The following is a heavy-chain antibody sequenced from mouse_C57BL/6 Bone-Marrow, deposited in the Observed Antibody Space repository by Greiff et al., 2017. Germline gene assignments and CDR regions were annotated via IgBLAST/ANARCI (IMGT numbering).Heavy chain of an antibody. Sequence: QVQLKQSGPELVKPGASVKISCKASGYAFSSSWMNWVKQRPGKGLEWIGRIYPGDGDTNYNGKFKGKATLTADKSSSTAYMQLSSLTSEDSAVYFCARPFYYDYDPLLFDVWGTGTTVTVSS. CDR2: IYPGDGDT. V-gene: IGHV1-82*01. CDR1: GYAFSSSW. D-gene: IGHD2-4*01. J-gene: IGHJ1*03. CDR3: ARPFYYDYDPLLFDV.